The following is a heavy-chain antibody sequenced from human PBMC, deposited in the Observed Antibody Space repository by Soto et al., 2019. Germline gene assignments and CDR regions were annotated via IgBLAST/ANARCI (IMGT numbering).Heavy chain of an antibody. CDR2: INHSGST. V-gene: IGHV4-34*01. Sequence: QVQLQQWGAGLLKPSETLSLTCAVYGGSFSGYYWSWIRQPPGKGLEWIGEINHSGSTNYNPSLKRRVTISVDTSKNQFSLKLSSVTAADTAVYYCARGRAMIVWGQGTMVTVSS. CDR1: GGSFSGYY. J-gene: IGHJ3*01. D-gene: IGHD3-16*01. CDR3: ARGRAMIV.